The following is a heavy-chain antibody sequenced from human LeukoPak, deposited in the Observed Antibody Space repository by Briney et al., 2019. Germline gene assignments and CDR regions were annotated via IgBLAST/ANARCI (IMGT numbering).Heavy chain of an antibody. CDR3: ARHVVVVALFDY. D-gene: IGHD2-15*01. Sequence: SETLSLTCTVSGGSISSYYWSWIRQPPGKGLEWIGYIYYSGSTNYNPSLKSRVTISVDTSKNQFSLKLSSVTAADTAVYYCARHVVVVALFDYRGQGTLVTVSS. CDR2: IYYSGST. V-gene: IGHV4-59*08. J-gene: IGHJ4*02. CDR1: GGSISSYY.